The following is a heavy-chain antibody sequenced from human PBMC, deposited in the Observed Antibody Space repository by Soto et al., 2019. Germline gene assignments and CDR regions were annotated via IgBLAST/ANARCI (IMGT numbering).Heavy chain of an antibody. CDR3: ARGGGAHYRFDP. CDR1: GYNFTSTY. V-gene: IGHV1-18*01. J-gene: IGHJ5*02. D-gene: IGHD1-26*01. Sequence: QVQLVQSGAELRKPGASVKVSCKASGYNFTSTYVTWVRQAPGRGLEWVGWISPYNGNRNYAQKFQGRVTMPTDTSTSTVYMELRSLRPDDTAVYYCARGGGAHYRFDPWGQGTLVTVSS. CDR2: ISPYNGNR.